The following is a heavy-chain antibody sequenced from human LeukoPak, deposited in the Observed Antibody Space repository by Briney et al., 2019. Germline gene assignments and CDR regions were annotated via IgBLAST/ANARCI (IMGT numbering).Heavy chain of an antibody. J-gene: IGHJ3*02. V-gene: IGHV1-2*02. CDR2: INPNSGGT. Sequence: RASVKVSCKASGGTFSSYGISWVRQAPGQGLEWMGGINPNSGGTNYAQKVQGRVTMTRDTSISTAYMELSRLRSDDTAAYYSARDQGDLDAFDIWGPGTTVTVSS. CDR1: GGTFSSYG. CDR3: ARDQGDLDAFDI.